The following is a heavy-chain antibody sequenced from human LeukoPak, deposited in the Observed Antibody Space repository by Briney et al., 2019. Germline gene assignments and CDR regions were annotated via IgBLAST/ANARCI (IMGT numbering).Heavy chain of an antibody. D-gene: IGHD3-22*01. V-gene: IGHV1-2*02. CDR1: GYTFTGYY. CDR3: ARGSPPRRNYDSSGYYSYYFDY. J-gene: IGHJ4*02. CDR2: INPNSGGT. Sequence: ASVKVSCKASGYTFTGYYMHWVRQAPGQGLEWMGWINPNSGGTNYAQKFQGRVTMTIDTSTTTAYMELRSLRSDDTALYYCARGSPPRRNYDSSGYYSYYFDYWGQGTLVTVSS.